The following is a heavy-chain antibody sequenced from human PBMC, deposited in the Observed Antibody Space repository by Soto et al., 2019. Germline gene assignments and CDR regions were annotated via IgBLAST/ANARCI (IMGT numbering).Heavy chain of an antibody. D-gene: IGHD1-26*01. V-gene: IGHV3-13*01. CDR3: ARDRYPFDY. J-gene: IGHJ4*02. CDR2: IDSAADA. Sequence: GGSLRLSCVASGFTFSRHDMHWVRQVTGKGVEWVSGIDSAADAKYQASVKGRFTISRDNSKNTLYLQMNSLRAEDTAVYYCARDRYPFDYWGQGTLVTVSS. CDR1: GFTFSRHD.